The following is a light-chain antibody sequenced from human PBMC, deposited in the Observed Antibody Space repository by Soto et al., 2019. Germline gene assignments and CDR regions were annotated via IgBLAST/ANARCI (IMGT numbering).Light chain of an antibody. Sequence: EIVLTQSPGTLSLSPGERATLSCRASQSVSSNYLAWYQQKPGQAPWLLIYGASSRATGIPDRFSGSGSGTDFTLTISRLEPEDFAVYYCQQYGSSPTFGGGTKVEIK. CDR2: GAS. J-gene: IGKJ4*01. CDR1: QSVSSNY. CDR3: QQYGSSPT. V-gene: IGKV3-20*01.